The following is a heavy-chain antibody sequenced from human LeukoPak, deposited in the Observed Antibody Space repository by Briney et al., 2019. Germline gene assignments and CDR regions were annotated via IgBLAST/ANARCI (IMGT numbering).Heavy chain of an antibody. CDR1: GFTFSSYS. V-gene: IGHV3-21*01. CDR2: ISSSSSSYI. J-gene: IGHJ4*02. D-gene: IGHD3-10*01. CDR3: ARDPLGYYGSGSQY. Sequence: GGSLRLSCAASGFTFSSYSMNWVRQAPGKGLEWVSSISSSSSSYIYYADSVKGRFTISRDNAKNSLYLQMNSLRAEDTAVYYCARDPLGYYGSGSQYWGQGTLVTVSS.